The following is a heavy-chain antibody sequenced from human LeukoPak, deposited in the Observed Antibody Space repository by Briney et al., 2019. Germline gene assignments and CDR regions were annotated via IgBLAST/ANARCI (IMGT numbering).Heavy chain of an antibody. V-gene: IGHV3-74*01. D-gene: IGHD3-22*01. CDR3: ARGGVYDSSGFFAAYYYYGMDV. Sequence: GRSLRLSCAASGFTFHDSAMHWVRQTPGKGLVWVSRINSDGSSTSYADSVKGRFTISRDNAKNTLYLQMNSLRAEDTAVYYCARGGVYDSSGFFAAYYYYGMDVWGQGTTVTVSS. CDR2: INSDGSST. CDR1: GFTFHDSA. J-gene: IGHJ6*02.